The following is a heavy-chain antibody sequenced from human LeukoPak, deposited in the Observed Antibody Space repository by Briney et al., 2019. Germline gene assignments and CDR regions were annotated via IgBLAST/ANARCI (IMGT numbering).Heavy chain of an antibody. J-gene: IGHJ4*02. D-gene: IGHD3-22*01. Sequence: GESLRLSCAASGFTFDDYAMHWVRLAPGKGLEWVSLISGDVDSTYYADSVKGRFTISRGKSKNSLYLQMNSLRTEDTGLYYCTKDIRSYYESSGYYSYFDSWGQGTLVTVSS. V-gene: IGHV3-43*02. CDR1: GFTFDDYA. CDR3: TKDIRSYYESSGYYSYFDS. CDR2: ISGDVDST.